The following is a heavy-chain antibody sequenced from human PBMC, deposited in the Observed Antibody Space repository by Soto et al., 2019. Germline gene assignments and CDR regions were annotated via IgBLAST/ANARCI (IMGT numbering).Heavy chain of an antibody. D-gene: IGHD4-17*01. Sequence: KTSETLSLTCAVSGGSVSVDSYYWAWIRQPPGKGLEWIATIHYRGNTYYATSLKSRVTISIDTSKNQFSLMLASVTATDTAFYYCARLATTVSTPNYWRQGTLVTVSS. CDR1: GGSVSVDSYY. V-gene: IGHV4-39*01. CDR2: IHYRGNT. CDR3: ARLATTVSTPNY. J-gene: IGHJ4*02.